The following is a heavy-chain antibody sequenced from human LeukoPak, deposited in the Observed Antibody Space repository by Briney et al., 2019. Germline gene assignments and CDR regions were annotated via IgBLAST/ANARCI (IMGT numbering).Heavy chain of an antibody. V-gene: IGHV3-20*04. J-gene: IGHJ6*02. CDR3: ARGNSYYYGSGSLNYYGMDV. CDR1: GFTFDDYG. D-gene: IGHD3-10*01. Sequence: PGGSLRLSCAASGFTFDDYGMSWVRQAPGKGLEWVSGTNWNGGTTDYADSVKGRFTISRENAKNSLYLQMNSLRAGDTAVYYCARGNSYYYGSGSLNYYGMDVWGQGTTVTVSS. CDR2: TNWNGGTT.